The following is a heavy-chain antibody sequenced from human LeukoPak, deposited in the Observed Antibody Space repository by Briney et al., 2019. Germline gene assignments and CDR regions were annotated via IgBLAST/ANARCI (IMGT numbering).Heavy chain of an antibody. CDR1: GGSISSYY. CDR3: ARSRDENSNYGILNYYYMDV. J-gene: IGHJ6*03. V-gene: IGHV4-59*01. D-gene: IGHD4-11*01. CDR2: IYYSGST. Sequence: SETLSLTCTVSGGSISSYYWSWIRQPPGKGLEWIGYIYYSGSTNYNPSLKSRVTISVDTSKNQFSLKLSSVTAADTAVYYCARSRDENSNYGILNYYYMDVWGKGTTVTVSS.